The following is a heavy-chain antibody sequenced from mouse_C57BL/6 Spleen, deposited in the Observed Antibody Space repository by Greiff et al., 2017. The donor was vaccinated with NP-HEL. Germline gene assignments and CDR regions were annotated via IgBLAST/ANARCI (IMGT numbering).Heavy chain of an antibody. D-gene: IGHD1-1*01. J-gene: IGHJ1*03. Sequence: QLQQPGAELVKPGASVKLSCKASGYTFTSYWMHWVKQRPGQGLEWIGMIHPNSGSTNYNEKFKSKATLTVDKSSSTAYMQLSSLTSEDSAVYYCARPHYYGSSPPYFDVWGTGTTVTVSS. V-gene: IGHV1-64*01. CDR2: IHPNSGST. CDR1: GYTFTSYW. CDR3: ARPHYYGSSPPYFDV.